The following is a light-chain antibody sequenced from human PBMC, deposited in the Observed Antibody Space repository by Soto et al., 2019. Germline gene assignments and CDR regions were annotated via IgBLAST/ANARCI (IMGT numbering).Light chain of an antibody. Sequence: IQLTQSPSSVSPSVGDRVTITCRASQDIYYWLAWYRQRPGRAPELLIYSASTLFGGVPSRFSGSGSGTEFTLTVSSLQPEDFATYYCQQTHTFPPTFGGGARVEI. CDR2: SAS. V-gene: IGKV1-12*01. CDR3: QQTHTFPPT. J-gene: IGKJ4*01. CDR1: QDIYYW.